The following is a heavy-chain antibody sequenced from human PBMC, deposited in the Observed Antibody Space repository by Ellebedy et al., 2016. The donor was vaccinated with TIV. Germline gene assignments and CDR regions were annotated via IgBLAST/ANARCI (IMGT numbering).Heavy chain of an antibody. J-gene: IGHJ4*02. CDR2: ISSSSSYI. CDR1: GFTFSSYS. Sequence: GESLKISCAASGFTFSSYSMNWVRQAPGKGLEWVSSISSSSSYIYYADSVKGRFTISRDNSKNTLYLQMNSLRAEDTAVYYCARRYSYGWDFDYWGQGTLVTVSS. D-gene: IGHD5-18*01. CDR3: ARRYSYGWDFDY. V-gene: IGHV3-21*01.